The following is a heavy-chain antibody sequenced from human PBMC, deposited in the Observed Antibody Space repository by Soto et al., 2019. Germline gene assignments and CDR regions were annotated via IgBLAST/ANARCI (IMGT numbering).Heavy chain of an antibody. CDR3: ARDYCNSPSSMDV. V-gene: IGHV4-30-4*01. Sequence: QVQLQESGPGLVKPSQTLSLTCTVSGDSINSGNYYWSWIRQSPGNGLEWIGHIRNGGNPYQNPSLKGRGTMSVDTSNNPCSLRLTSVTVADAAVYYCARDYCNSPSSMDVWGRGTTVTVPS. D-gene: IGHD3-10*01. CDR1: GDSINSGNYY. CDR2: IRNGGNP. J-gene: IGHJ6*02.